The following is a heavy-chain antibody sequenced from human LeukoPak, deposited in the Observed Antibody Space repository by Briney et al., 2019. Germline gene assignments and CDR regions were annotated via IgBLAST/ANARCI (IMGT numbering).Heavy chain of an antibody. D-gene: IGHD4-23*01. CDR3: AREGNYGGNSPFDY. CDR2: IIPILGIA. V-gene: IGHV1-69*04. Sequence: ASVKVSCKASGGTFSSHAISWVRQAPGQGLEWMGRIIPILGIANYAQKFQGRVTITADKSTSTAYMELSSLRSEDTAVYYCAREGNYGGNSPFDYWGQGTLVTVSS. J-gene: IGHJ4*02. CDR1: GGTFSSHA.